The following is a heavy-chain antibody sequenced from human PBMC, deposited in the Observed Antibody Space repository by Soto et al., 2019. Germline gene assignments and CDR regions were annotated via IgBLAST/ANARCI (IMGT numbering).Heavy chain of an antibody. J-gene: IGHJ4*02. Sequence: PGGSLRLSCAASQFTFSTYSMHWVRQAPGKGLQWVALISHDEKTTYYADSVKGRFTISRDSTKQTLYLQMNSLRPDDTAMYYCARDGVSSTEYTGNYGTYFAYGGQGALVTVSS. V-gene: IGHV3-30*04. CDR2: ISHDEKTT. D-gene: IGHD1-7*01. CDR1: QFTFSTYS. CDR3: ARDGVSSTEYTGNYGTYFAY.